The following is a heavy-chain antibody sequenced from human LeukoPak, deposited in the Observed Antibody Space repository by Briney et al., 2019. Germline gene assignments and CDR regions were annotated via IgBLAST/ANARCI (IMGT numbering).Heavy chain of an antibody. CDR2: ISGSGSKT. CDR3: AKDVVVGSHAFDI. CDR1: GFSFSTYA. Sequence: GVSLRLSCAASGFSFSTYAMSWVGQAPGKGLEWVSVISGSGSKTFYADSARGRFTISRDNFKNTLYLQMNSLRAEDTAVYYCAKDVVVGSHAFDIWGQGTVVAVSS. D-gene: IGHD2-15*01. J-gene: IGHJ3*02. V-gene: IGHV3-23*01.